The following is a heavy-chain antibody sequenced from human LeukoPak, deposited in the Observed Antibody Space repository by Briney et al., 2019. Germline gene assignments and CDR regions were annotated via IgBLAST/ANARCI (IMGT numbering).Heavy chain of an antibody. CDR1: GFTFSSYS. CDR2: ISSSSSYI. Sequence: GGSLRLSCAASGFTFSSYSMNWVRQAPGKGLEWVSSISSSSSYIYYADSVKGRVTISRDNAKNSLYLQMNSLRAEDTAVYYCASTVDGYNSHSLDYWGQGTLVTVSS. J-gene: IGHJ4*02. CDR3: ASTVDGYNSHSLDY. V-gene: IGHV3-21*01. D-gene: IGHD5-24*01.